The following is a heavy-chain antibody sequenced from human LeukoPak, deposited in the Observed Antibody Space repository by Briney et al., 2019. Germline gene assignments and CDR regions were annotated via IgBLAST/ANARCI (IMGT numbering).Heavy chain of an antibody. CDR2: IYYSGST. Sequence: PSETLSLTCTVSGGSISSYYWSWIRQPPGKGLEWIGYIYYSGSTNYNPSLKSRVTISVDTSKNQFSLKLSSVTAADTAVYCCARVTSGYLFDYWGQGTLVTVSS. V-gene: IGHV4-59*01. CDR1: GGSISSYY. J-gene: IGHJ4*02. CDR3: ARVTSGYLFDY. D-gene: IGHD5-12*01.